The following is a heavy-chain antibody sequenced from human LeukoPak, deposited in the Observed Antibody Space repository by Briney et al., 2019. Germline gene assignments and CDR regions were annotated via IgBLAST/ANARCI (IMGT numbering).Heavy chain of an antibody. V-gene: IGHV1-69*05. Sequence: SVKVSCKPSGGTFSNYTISWVRQAPGQGLEWMGGIIPLFDTGNYAQKFQGRVTITTDESTTTAYMELSSLRYEDTAVYYCARVALPRSHFDYWGQGTLVTVSS. CDR3: ARVALPRSHFDY. D-gene: IGHD1-26*01. CDR1: GGTFSNYT. J-gene: IGHJ4*02. CDR2: IIPLFDTG.